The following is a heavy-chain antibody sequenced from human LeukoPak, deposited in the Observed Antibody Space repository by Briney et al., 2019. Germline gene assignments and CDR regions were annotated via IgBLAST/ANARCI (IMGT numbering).Heavy chain of an antibody. Sequence: SETLSLTCTVSGGSISSGGYYWSWIRQPPGKGLEWIGYIYHSGSTYYNPSLKSRVTISVDRSKNQFSLKLSSVTAADTAVYYCARRWGYYFDYWGQGTLVTVSS. CDR1: GGSISSGGYY. CDR2: IYHSGST. CDR3: ARRWGYYFDY. D-gene: IGHD7-27*01. V-gene: IGHV4-30-2*02. J-gene: IGHJ4*02.